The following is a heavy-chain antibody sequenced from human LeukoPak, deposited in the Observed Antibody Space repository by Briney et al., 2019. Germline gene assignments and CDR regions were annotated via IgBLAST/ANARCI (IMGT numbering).Heavy chain of an antibody. CDR1: GFTFSNYN. J-gene: IGHJ3*02. CDR2: ISTSSSYI. D-gene: IGHD3-16*01. Sequence: GGSLRLSCAASGFTFSNYNMNWVRQAPGKGLEWVSSISTSSSYIYYADSVKGRFTISRDNAKKSLYLQMNSLRAEDTAVYYCTTDLGTYIDWGALDIWGQGTMVTVSS. V-gene: IGHV3-21*03. CDR3: TTDLGTYIDWGALDI.